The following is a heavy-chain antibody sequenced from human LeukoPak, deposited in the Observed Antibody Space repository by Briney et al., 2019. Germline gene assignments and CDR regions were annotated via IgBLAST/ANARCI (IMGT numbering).Heavy chain of an antibody. J-gene: IGHJ3*02. D-gene: IGHD1-26*01. CDR3: ARTWEPYAFDI. Sequence: ASVKVSCKASGYTFTGYYMRWVRQAPGQGLQWMGRINPNSGDTDYAQKFQGRVAMTRDTSISTAYMELSRLTSDDTAIYYCARTWEPYAFDIWGQGTMVTVSS. CDR2: INPNSGDT. CDR1: GYTFTGYY. V-gene: IGHV1-2*06.